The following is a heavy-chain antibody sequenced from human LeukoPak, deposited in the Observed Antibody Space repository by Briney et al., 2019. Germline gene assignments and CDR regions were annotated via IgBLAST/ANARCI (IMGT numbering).Heavy chain of an antibody. J-gene: IGHJ4*02. CDR1: GFTFSSYW. CDR2: IKEDGSEK. V-gene: IGHV3-7*05. CDR3: ARGGGTSDY. D-gene: IGHD1-26*01. Sequence: GGSLRLSCAASGFTFSSYWMSWVRQAPGKGLEWVANIKEDGSEKNYVDSVKGRFTVSRDNAKNSVYLQMNSLRADDTAVYYCARGGGTSDYWGQETRVTVSS.